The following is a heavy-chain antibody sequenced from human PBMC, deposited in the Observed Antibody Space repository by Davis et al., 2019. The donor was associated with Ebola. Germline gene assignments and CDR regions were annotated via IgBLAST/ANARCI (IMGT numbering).Heavy chain of an antibody. Sequence: SVKVSCKASGYTFTNYGITWVRQAPGQGLEWMGRIIPILGIANYAQKFQGRVTITADKSTSTAYMELSSLRSEDTAVYYCAREIPYYYGMDVWGQGTTVTVSS. V-gene: IGHV1-69*04. J-gene: IGHJ6*02. D-gene: IGHD2-21*01. CDR2: IIPILGIA. CDR1: GYTFTNYG. CDR3: AREIPYYYGMDV.